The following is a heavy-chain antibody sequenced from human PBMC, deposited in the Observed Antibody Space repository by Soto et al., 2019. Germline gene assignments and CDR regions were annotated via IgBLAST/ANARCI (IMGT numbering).Heavy chain of an antibody. Sequence: PSETLPLTCTVSGGSISSGGYYWSWIRQHPGKGLEWIGYIYYSGSTYYNPSLKSRVTISVDTSKNQFSLKLSSVTAADTAVYYCARRYSSGWFDYWGQGTLVTVSS. V-gene: IGHV4-31*03. CDR1: GGSISSGGYY. CDR3: ARRYSSGWFDY. D-gene: IGHD6-25*01. J-gene: IGHJ4*02. CDR2: IYYSGST.